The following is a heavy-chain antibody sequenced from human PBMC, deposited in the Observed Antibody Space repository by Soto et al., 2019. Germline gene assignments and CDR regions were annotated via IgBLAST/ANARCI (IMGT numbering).Heavy chain of an antibody. V-gene: IGHV3-30*01. CDR3: ARDKIKGAPDYLDS. D-gene: IGHD1-26*01. Sequence: DSVKSRFTISRDDSKSTLYLQMNSLRPEVTAVYYCARDKIKGAPDYLDSWGQGTLVTVSS. J-gene: IGHJ4*02.